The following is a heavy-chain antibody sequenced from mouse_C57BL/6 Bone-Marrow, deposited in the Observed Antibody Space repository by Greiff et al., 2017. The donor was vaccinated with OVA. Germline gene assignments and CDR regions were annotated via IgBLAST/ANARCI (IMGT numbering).Heavy chain of an antibody. D-gene: IGHD6-5*01. J-gene: IGHJ3*01. CDR2: IWSGGST. Sequence: QVQLKASGPGLVQPSQSLSITCTVSGFSLTSYGVHWVRQSPGKGLEWLGVIWSGGSTDYNAAFISRLSISKDNSKSQVFFKMNSLQADDTAIYYCARKNSTSLSLAYWGQGTLVTVSA. CDR3: ARKNSTSLSLAY. CDR1: GFSLTSYG. V-gene: IGHV2-2*01.